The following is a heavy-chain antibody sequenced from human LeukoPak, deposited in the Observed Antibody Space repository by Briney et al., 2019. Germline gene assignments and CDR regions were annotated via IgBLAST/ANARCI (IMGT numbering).Heavy chain of an antibody. D-gene: IGHD5-18*01. CDR1: GFTFSSYG. J-gene: IGHJ4*02. CDR3: AKEGGTRRTAFDY. V-gene: IGHV3-30*02. CDR2: IRYDGSNK. Sequence: PGGSLRLSCAASGFTFSSYGMHWVRQAPGKGLEWVAFIRYDGSNKYYADSVKGRFTISRDNSKNTLYLQMNSLRAEDTAVHYCAKEGGTRRTAFDYWGQGTLVTVSS.